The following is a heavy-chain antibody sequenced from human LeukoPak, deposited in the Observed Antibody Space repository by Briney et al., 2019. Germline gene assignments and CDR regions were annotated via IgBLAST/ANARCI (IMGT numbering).Heavy chain of an antibody. D-gene: IGHD6-19*01. V-gene: IGHV1-69*01. CDR3: ATPSSGWYVYFDY. CDR2: IIPIFGTA. CDR1: GGTFSSYA. Sequence: SVKVSCKASGGTFSSYAISWVRQAPGQGLEGMGGIIPIFGTANYAQKFQGRVTITADESTSTAYMELSSLRSEDTAVYYCATPSSGWYVYFDYWGQGTLVTVSS. J-gene: IGHJ4*02.